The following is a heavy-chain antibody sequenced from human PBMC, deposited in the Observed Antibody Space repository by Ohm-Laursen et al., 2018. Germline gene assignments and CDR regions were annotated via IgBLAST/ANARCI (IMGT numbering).Heavy chain of an antibody. V-gene: IGHV4-39*07. D-gene: IGHD1-1*01. Sequence: GTLSLTCTVSGASVSSGNYYWTWIRQPPGKGLEWIGSIYQSGITWYNPSLKSRVTISVDTSKNQFSLNVNSVTAADTAVYYCVRNSGGLGVWGQGTTVTVSS. CDR2: IYQSGIT. CDR1: GASVSSGNYY. J-gene: IGHJ6*02. CDR3: VRNSGGLGV.